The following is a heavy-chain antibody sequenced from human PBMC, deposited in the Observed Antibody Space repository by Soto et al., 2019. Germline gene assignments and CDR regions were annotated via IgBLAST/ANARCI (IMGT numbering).Heavy chain of an antibody. V-gene: IGHV4-34*01. CDR1: GGSFSAYY. Sequence: QVQLQQWGAGLLKPSETLSLTCAVYGGSFSAYYWSGIRQPPGKGLEWIGEINHSGSTNYNPSLRSRVTISVDTSKNQFSLKLNSVTASDTAVYYFASQALNTAIFDYWGRGTPVTVSS. J-gene: IGHJ4*02. CDR2: INHSGST. CDR3: ASQALNTAIFDY. D-gene: IGHD5-18*01.